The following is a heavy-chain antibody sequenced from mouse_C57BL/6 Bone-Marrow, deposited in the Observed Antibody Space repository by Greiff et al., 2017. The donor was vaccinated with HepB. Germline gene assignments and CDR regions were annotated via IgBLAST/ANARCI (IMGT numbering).Heavy chain of an antibody. Sequence: EVQLQQSGPELVKPGASVKIPCKASGYTFTDYNMDWVKQSHGKSLEWIGDINPNNGGTIYNQKFKGKATLTVDKSSSTAYMELRSLTSEDTAVYYCAREPYGSSYDAMDYWGQGTSVTVSS. J-gene: IGHJ4*01. CDR1: GYTFTDYN. D-gene: IGHD1-1*01. CDR2: INPNNGGT. V-gene: IGHV1-18*01. CDR3: AREPYGSSYDAMDY.